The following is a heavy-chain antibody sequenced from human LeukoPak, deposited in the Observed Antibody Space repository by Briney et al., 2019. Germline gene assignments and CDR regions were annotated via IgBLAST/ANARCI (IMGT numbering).Heavy chain of an antibody. CDR3: AKDIRVAAAGLDY. V-gene: IGHV3-43*01. Sequence: GGSLRLSCAASVFTFDLYTMHWLRQAPGKGLEWVSLFSWYCGSTYYAHSVKALFTISRDKSKNSLYLQMNSLRTEDTAFYYCAKDIRVAAAGLDYWGQGTLVTVSS. D-gene: IGHD6-13*01. CDR1: VFTFDLYT. CDR2: FSWYCGST. J-gene: IGHJ4*02.